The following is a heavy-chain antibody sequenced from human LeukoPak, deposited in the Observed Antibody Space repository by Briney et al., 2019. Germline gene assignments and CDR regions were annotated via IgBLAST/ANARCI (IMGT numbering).Heavy chain of an antibody. CDR1: GFTFSSYA. Sequence: GGSLRLSCAASGFTFSSYAMNWVRQAPGKGLEWVSTISGGGGTTYYTDSVQGRFTISRDNSKNTLYLQMNSLRAEDTAVYYCAKEVGSSSRGRVDYWGQGTLVTVSS. CDR2: ISGGGGTT. D-gene: IGHD3-10*01. V-gene: IGHV3-23*01. J-gene: IGHJ4*02. CDR3: AKEVGSSSRGRVDY.